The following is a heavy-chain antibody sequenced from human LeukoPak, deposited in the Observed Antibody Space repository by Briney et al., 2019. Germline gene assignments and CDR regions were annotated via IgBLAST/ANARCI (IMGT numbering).Heavy chain of an antibody. V-gene: IGHV3-21*01. D-gene: IGHD2-21*02. CDR2: ISSSSTYL. J-gene: IGHJ3*02. CDR1: GFTLSPYT. CDR3: ARRSYCGGDCYGSDAFDI. Sequence: GGSLRLSCAASGFTLSPYTMNWVRQAPGKGLEWVSSISSSSTYLDYADSLKGRFTISRDKAKNSLYLQMNSLRAEDTAVYYCARRSYCGGDCYGSDAFDIWGQGTMVTVSS.